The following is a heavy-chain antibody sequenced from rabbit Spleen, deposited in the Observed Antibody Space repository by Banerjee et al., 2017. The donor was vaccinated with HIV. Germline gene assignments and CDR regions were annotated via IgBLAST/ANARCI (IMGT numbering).Heavy chain of an antibody. CDR1: GFTFSGGW. D-gene: IGHD8-1*01. CDR2: IRVSTSGNT. J-gene: IGHJ4*01. Sequence: QEQLEESGGDLVKPGASLTLTCTASGFTFSGGWMCWVRQAPGKGLELIACIRVSTSGNTYYASWAKGRFTISKTSSTTVTLQMTSLTAADAATYFCARDVDIGSSYELRYYWLWGQGTLVTVS. CDR3: ARDVDIGSSYELRYYWL. V-gene: IGHV1S45*01.